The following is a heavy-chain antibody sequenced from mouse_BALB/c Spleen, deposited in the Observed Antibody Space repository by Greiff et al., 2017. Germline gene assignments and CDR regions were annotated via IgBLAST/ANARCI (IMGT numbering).Heavy chain of an antibody. CDR2: IYPGDGDT. J-gene: IGHJ4*01. CDR1: GYTFTSYW. V-gene: IGHV1-87*01. CDR3: ARPLYDYCSTYAVYAMDY. D-gene: IGHD1-1*01. Sequence: VKLVQSGAELARPGASVKLSCKASGYTFTSYWMQWVKQRPGQGLEWIGAIYPGDGDTRYTQKFTGKATLTADKSSSTAYMQLSTLASEDSAVYHCARPLYDYCSTYAVYAMDYWGQGTTVTVSS.